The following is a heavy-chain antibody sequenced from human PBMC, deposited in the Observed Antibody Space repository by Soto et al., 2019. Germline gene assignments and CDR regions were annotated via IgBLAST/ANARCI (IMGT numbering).Heavy chain of an antibody. CDR2: INQDGSDT. Sequence: VHPVESGGVLVQPGGSLRLSCTVSGFTFRSYWMHWVRQAPGKGLVWVSRINQDGSDTTYADSVRGRFTISRDNAKDTLYLQMNSLRSEDTAIYYCANLTPWLGHYWGKGALVTVSS. D-gene: IGHD6-19*01. J-gene: IGHJ4*02. CDR1: GFTFRSYW. V-gene: IGHV3-74*01. CDR3: ANLTPWLGHY.